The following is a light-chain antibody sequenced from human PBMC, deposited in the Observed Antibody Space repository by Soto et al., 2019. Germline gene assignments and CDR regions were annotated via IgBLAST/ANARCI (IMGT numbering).Light chain of an antibody. V-gene: IGKV1-39*01. CDR3: QQSYSTPYT. Sequence: MTQSPLSLPVTPGEPSSISCRSSQSLLHSNGYNYLDWYQQKPGKAPKLLIYAASSLQSGVPSRFSGRGSGTDFTLTISSLQPEDFASYYCQQSYSTPYTFGQGTRLEI. CDR1: QSLLHSNGYNY. J-gene: IGKJ5*01. CDR2: AAS.